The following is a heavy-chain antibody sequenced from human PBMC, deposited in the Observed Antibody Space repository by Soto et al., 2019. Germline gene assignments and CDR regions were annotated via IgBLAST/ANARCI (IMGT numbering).Heavy chain of an antibody. D-gene: IGHD2-8*02. V-gene: IGHV4-30-2*01. Sequence: SETLSLTCAVSGGSISSGGYSWSWIRQPPGKGLEWIGYIYHSGSTYYNPSLKSRVTISVDRSKNQFSLKLSSVTAADTAVYYCAREFVTGCWFDPWGQGTLVTVSS. J-gene: IGHJ5*02. CDR3: AREFVTGCWFDP. CDR1: GGSISSGGYS. CDR2: IYHSGST.